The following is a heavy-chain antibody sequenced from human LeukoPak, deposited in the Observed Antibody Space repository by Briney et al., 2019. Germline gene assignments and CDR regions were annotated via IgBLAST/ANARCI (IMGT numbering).Heavy chain of an antibody. CDR1: GGSISSYY. V-gene: IGHV4-39*07. D-gene: IGHD6-19*01. Sequence: SETLSLTCTVSGGSISSYYWGWIRQPPGKGLEWIGSIYYSGSTYYNPSLKSRVTISVDTSKNQFSLKLSSVTAADTAVYYCARVRWGSGWSRWYFDLWGRGTLVTVSS. CDR2: IYYSGST. CDR3: ARVRWGSGWSRWYFDL. J-gene: IGHJ2*01.